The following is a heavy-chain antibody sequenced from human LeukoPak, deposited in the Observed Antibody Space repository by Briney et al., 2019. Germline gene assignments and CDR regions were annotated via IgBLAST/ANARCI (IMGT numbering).Heavy chain of an antibody. J-gene: IGHJ5*02. D-gene: IGHD2-21*02. CDR3: ARGIAYCGGDCPPVPFDP. V-gene: IGHV1-2*02. Sequence: ASVKVSCKASGYTFTGYYMHWVRQAPGQGLEWMGWINPNSGGTNYAQKFQGRVTMTRDTSISTAYMELSRLRSDDTAVYYCARGIAYCGGDCPPVPFDPWGQGTLVTVSS. CDR2: INPNSGGT. CDR1: GYTFTGYY.